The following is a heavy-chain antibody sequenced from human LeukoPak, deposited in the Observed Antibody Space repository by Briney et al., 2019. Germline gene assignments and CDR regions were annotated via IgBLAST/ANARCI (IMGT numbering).Heavy chain of an antibody. Sequence: QPGRSLRLSCTASGFTFGDYAMRWLRQAPGKGLEWVGFIRSKAYGGTTEYAASVKGRFTISRDDSTSIAYLQMNSLKPEDTAVYYCTRAHPILKLWGQGTLVTVSS. CDR1: GFTFGDYA. CDR3: TRAHPILKL. CDR2: IRSKAYGGTT. V-gene: IGHV3-49*03. J-gene: IGHJ4*02. D-gene: IGHD3-9*01.